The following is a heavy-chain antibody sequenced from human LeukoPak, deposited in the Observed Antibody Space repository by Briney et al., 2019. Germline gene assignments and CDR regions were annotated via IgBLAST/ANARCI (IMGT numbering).Heavy chain of an antibody. CDR3: ARGMYSSSSDFDY. CDR2: IYYSGST. CDR1: GGSISSYY. Sequence: PSETLSLTCTVSGGSISSYYWSWIRQPPGTGLEWIGYIYYSGSTNYNPSLKSRVTISVDTSKNQFSLKLSSVTAADTAVYYCARGMYSSSSDFDYWGQGTLVTVSS. D-gene: IGHD6-6*01. J-gene: IGHJ4*02. V-gene: IGHV4-59*01.